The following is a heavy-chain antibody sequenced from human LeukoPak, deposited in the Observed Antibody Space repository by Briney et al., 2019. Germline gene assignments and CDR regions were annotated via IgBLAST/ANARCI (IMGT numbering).Heavy chain of an antibody. D-gene: IGHD2-15*01. CDR1: GGSISTYY. J-gene: IGHJ4*02. V-gene: IGHV4-59*12. CDR3: ARTGYCNGGSCPNFDY. CDR2: IYYNGGT. Sequence: SETLSLTCTVSGGSISTYYWSWVRQPPGKGLEWIASIYYNGGTNYSPSLKSRVTMSVDTSKNQFSLKLNSVSAADTAVYYCARTGYCNGGSCPNFDYWGQGTLVTVSS.